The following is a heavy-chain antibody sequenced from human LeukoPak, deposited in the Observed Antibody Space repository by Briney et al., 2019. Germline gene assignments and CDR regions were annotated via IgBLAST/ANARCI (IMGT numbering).Heavy chain of an antibody. CDR2: ISGSGGST. J-gene: IGHJ4*02. D-gene: IGHD3-22*01. V-gene: IGHV3-23*01. Sequence: GGSVRLSCAASGFTFNRYAMRWVPQAPGKGRVGGSAISGSGGSTGYAVTVMGRFTLSRDNSKNTLYLQMKSLKAEDTAVYYCAKNGRFATGYYYNSSGPAVPDYGGQGTLVTV. CDR1: GFTFNRYA. CDR3: AKNGRFATGYYYNSSGPAVPDY.